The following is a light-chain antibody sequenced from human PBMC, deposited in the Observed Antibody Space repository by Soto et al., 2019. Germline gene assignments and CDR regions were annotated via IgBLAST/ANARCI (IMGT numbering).Light chain of an antibody. V-gene: IGKV1-9*01. Sequence: DIQLTQSPALLSASVGDRVTITCRASRDIDSYLAWYQLKPGKGPKLMIYDASTLQSGAPSRFSGSGSGTEFTLTISSLQPEYFATYYCQQLKIYPQTFGQGTKVEIK. CDR2: DAS. CDR1: RDIDSY. CDR3: QQLKIYPQT. J-gene: IGKJ1*01.